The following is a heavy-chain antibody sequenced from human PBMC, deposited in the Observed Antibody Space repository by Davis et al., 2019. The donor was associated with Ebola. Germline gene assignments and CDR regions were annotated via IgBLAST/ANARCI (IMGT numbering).Heavy chain of an antibody. V-gene: IGHV1-3*01. CDR1: GYTFTSYA. CDR3: GRVNFGSSGGAFDI. CDR2: IIAVFGTT. Sequence: ASVNVSRKASGYTFTSYAIHWVRQAPGQRLEGVGGIIAVFGTTNYAQKFQGRVTITPDESTNAAYMELSSLTFDDTAVYYCGRVNFGSSGGAFDIWGQGTRVTVSS. D-gene: IGHD3-3*01. J-gene: IGHJ3*02.